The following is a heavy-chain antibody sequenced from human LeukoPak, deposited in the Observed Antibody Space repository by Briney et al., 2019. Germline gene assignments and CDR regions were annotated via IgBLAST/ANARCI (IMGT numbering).Heavy chain of an antibody. CDR1: GYTLTELS. Sequence: ASVKVSCKVSGYTLTELSMHWVRQAPGKGLEWMGGFDPEDGETIYAQKFQGRVTMTEDTSTDTAYMELSSLRSEDTAVYYCARDLTIDILTGYYMGYFDYWGQGTLVTVSS. J-gene: IGHJ4*02. V-gene: IGHV1-24*01. CDR3: ARDLTIDILTGYYMGYFDY. D-gene: IGHD3-9*01. CDR2: FDPEDGET.